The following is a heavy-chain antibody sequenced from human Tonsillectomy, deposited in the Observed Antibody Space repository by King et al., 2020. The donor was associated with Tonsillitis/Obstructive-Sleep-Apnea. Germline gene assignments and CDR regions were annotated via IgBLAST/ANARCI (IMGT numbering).Heavy chain of an antibody. Sequence: QVQLQQWGAGLLKPSETLSLTCAVYGGSFSGYYWSWIRRPPGKGLEWIGEINHSGSTNYNPSLKSRVTISVDTSKNQFSLKLSSVTAADTAVYYCAREERDCSGGSCYSDEVGYYYYYYMDVWGKGTTVTVSS. D-gene: IGHD2-15*01. CDR3: AREERDCSGGSCYSDEVGYYYYYYMDV. J-gene: IGHJ6*03. CDR2: INHSGST. CDR1: GGSFSGYY. V-gene: IGHV4-34*01.